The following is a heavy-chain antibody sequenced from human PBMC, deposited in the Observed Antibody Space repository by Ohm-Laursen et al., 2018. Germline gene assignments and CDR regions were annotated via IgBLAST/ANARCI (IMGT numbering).Heavy chain of an antibody. J-gene: IGHJ3*02. D-gene: IGHD1-26*01. V-gene: IGHV3-7*01. CDR2: IKQDGSEK. CDR1: GFTFSNYW. CDR3: FSGPSWEI. Sequence: SLRLSCAASGFTFSNYWMSWVRQAPGKGLEWVASIKQDGSEKYYVDSVTGRFTISRDNAKNSLYLQMNSLRAEDTAVYYCFSGPSWEIWGQGTVVTVSS.